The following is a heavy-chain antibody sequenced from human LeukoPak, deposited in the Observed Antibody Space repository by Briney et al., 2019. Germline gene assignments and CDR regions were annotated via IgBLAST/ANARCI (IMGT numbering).Heavy chain of an antibody. CDR1: GGSISSSLYF. Sequence: SETLSLTCSVSGGSISSSLYFWGWLRQPPGKGLEWIGYIYYSGSTNYNPSLRSRITISVDTTKNQFSLKLRSVTAADTAVYYCARTTEGGYSYGYFYYYYMDVWGKGTTVTISS. V-gene: IGHV4-61*05. CDR3: ARTTEGGYSYGYFYYYYMDV. CDR2: IYYSGST. J-gene: IGHJ6*03. D-gene: IGHD5-18*01.